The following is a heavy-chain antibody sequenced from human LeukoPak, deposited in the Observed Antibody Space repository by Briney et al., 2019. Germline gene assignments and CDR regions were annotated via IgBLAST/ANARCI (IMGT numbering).Heavy chain of an antibody. J-gene: IGHJ4*02. Sequence: SETLSLTCTVSGGSINSGSYYWSWIRQPAGKGLEWIGRIYIRGTTNYNPSLKSRVTISVDTSENQFSLKLSSVTAADTAVYYCARAVAAAGDDYWGQGTLVTVSS. V-gene: IGHV4-61*02. CDR1: GGSINSGSYY. CDR3: ARAVAAAGDDY. CDR2: IYIRGTT. D-gene: IGHD6-13*01.